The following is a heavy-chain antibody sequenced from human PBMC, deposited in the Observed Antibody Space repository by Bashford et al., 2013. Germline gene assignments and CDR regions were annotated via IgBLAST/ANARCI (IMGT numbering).Heavy chain of an antibody. Sequence: SETLSLTCAVSGYSISSGYYWGWIRQPPGKGLEWIGSIYHSGHTYYNPSLRSRVTLSIDTSKHQFSLNLNSVTAADTSVYFCAKGLIVAAGYYYYYSGMDVWGQGTTVTVSS. CDR1: GYSISSGYY. CDR2: IYHSGHT. CDR3: AKGLIVAAGYYYYYSGMDV. D-gene: IGHD6-13*01. J-gene: IGHJ6*02. V-gene: IGHV4-38-2*01.